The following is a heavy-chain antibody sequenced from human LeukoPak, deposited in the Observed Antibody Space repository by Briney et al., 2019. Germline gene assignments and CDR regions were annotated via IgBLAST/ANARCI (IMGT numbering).Heavy chain of an antibody. CDR2: ISSSSSTI. D-gene: IGHD2-15*01. V-gene: IGHV3-48*04. CDR1: GFTFSSYS. CDR3: ARDWMGYCSGGSCPNWFDP. J-gene: IGHJ5*02. Sequence: GGSLRLSCAASGFTFSSYSMNWVRQAPGKGLEWVSYISSSSSTIYYADSVKGRFTISRDNAKNSLYLQMNSLRAEDTAVYYCARDWMGYCSGGSCPNWFDPWGQGTLVTVSS.